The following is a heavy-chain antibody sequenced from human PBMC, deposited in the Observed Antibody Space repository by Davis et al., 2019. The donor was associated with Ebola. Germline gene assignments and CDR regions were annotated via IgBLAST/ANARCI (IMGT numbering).Heavy chain of an antibody. CDR2: IGGSGRPT. D-gene: IGHD1-26*01. V-gene: IGHV3-23*01. CDR3: AKGLYGGSYGCYFDY. CDR1: GFTFSTYA. J-gene: IGHJ4*02. Sequence: GESLKISCAASGFTFSTYAMGWVRQTPGKGLEWVASIGGSGRPTYYADSVMGRFTISRDNSENTLYLHIYSLRVDDTAIYYCAKGLYGGSYGCYFDYWGQGTLVTVSS.